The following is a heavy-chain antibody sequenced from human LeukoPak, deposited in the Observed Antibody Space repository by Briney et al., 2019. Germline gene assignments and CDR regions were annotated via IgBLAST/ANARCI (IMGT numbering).Heavy chain of an antibody. D-gene: IGHD6-13*01. CDR1: GFTFSSYA. J-gene: IGHJ4*02. Sequence: GGSLRLSCAASGFTFSSYAMSWVREAPGKGLEWVSAISGSGGSTYYADSVKGRFTISRDNSKNTLYLQMNSLRAEDTALYYCAKSAHGYSSSWFDYWGQGTLVTVSS. V-gene: IGHV3-23*01. CDR3: AKSAHGYSSSWFDY. CDR2: ISGSGGST.